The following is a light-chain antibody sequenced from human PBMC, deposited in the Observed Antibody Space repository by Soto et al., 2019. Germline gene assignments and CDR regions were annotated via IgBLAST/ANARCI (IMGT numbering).Light chain of an antibody. CDR1: RSNIGRNF. Sequence: VLTQSPSASGTPGQRVTISCSGSRSNIGRNFAYWYQHVPGTAPRLLIQRNNERPSGVPDRFSGSKSGTSVSLAISGLRSDDEATYYCAAWDDTLSGYVFGTGTKLTVL. V-gene: IGLV1-47*01. CDR2: RNN. CDR3: AAWDDTLSGYV. J-gene: IGLJ1*01.